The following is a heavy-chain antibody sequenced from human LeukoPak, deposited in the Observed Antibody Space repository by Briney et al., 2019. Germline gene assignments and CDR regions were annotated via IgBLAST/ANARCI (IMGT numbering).Heavy chain of an antibody. V-gene: IGHV4-34*01. CDR3: ARGRWGRGIVGAEVNDY. CDR1: GGSFSGYY. D-gene: IGHD1-26*01. CDR2: FNHSGST. Sequence: DPSEPLSLTCAVYGGSFSGYYWSWIRQPPGKGLEWIGEFNHSGSTNYNPSLKSRVTISVDTSKNHFSLKLSSVTAADTAVYYCARGRWGRGIVGAEVNDYWGQGTLVTVSS. J-gene: IGHJ4*02.